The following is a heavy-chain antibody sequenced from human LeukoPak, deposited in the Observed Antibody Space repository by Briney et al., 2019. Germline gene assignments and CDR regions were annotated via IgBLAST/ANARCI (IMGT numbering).Heavy chain of an antibody. CDR3: ARGTVSGSYYYYYGMDV. CDR1: GYTFTGYD. J-gene: IGHJ6*02. CDR2: MNPNSGNT. Sequence: ASVKVSCKASGYTFTGYDIKWVRQATGQGLKWMGWMNPNSGNTGYAQKFQGRVIMTRNTSISTAYMELSSLRSEDTAVYYCARGTVSGSYYYYYGMDVWGQGTTVTVSS. D-gene: IGHD1-26*01. V-gene: IGHV1-8*01.